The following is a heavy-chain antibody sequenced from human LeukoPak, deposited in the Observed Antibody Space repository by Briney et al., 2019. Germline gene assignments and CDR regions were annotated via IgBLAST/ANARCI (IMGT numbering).Heavy chain of an antibody. J-gene: IGHJ6*02. D-gene: IGHD2/OR15-2a*01. Sequence: SQTLSLTCTVSAGSISSGCYYWNWIRQHPGNGLECIGHIYYSGSTYYNPTLNSRVTISVDTSKNQFSLKLSSVTAADTAVYYCARAPSMDYYYYYGMDVWGQGTTVTVSS. CDR3: ARAPSMDYYYYYGMDV. CDR2: IYYSGST. V-gene: IGHV4-31*03. CDR1: AGSISSGCYY.